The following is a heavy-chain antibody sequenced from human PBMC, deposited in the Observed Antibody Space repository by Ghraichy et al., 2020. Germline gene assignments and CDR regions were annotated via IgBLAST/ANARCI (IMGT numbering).Heavy chain of an antibody. Sequence: ASVKVSCKASGYTFTSYAMHWVRQAPGQRLEWMGWINAGNGNTKYSQKFQGRVTITRDTSASTAYMELSSLRSEDTAVYYCAREIQTGTSRRRFDPWGQGTLVTVSS. CDR3: AREIQTGTSRRRFDP. CDR2: INAGNGNT. CDR1: GYTFTSYA. J-gene: IGHJ5*02. D-gene: IGHD1-7*01. V-gene: IGHV1-3*01.